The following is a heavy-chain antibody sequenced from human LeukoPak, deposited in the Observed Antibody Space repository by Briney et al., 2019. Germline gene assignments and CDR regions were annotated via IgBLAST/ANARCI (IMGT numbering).Heavy chain of an antibody. D-gene: IGHD6-13*01. CDR3: ARNLIPEQLVMNF. Sequence: PSETLSLTCTVSGGSISSYYWSWIRQPPGKGLEWIGYIYYTGSTNYNPSLKSRVTMSVDTSKNQFSLNLKSVTPEDTAVYYCARNLIPEQLVMNFWGQGTLVTVSS. CDR1: GGSISSYY. J-gene: IGHJ4*02. CDR2: IYYTGST. V-gene: IGHV4-59*01.